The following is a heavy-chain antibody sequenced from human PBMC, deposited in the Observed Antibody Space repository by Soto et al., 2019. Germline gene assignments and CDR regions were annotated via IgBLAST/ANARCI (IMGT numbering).Heavy chain of an antibody. Sequence: ASVKVSCKASGYTVTSYYMHGVRQAPGQGLEWMGIINPSGGSTSYAQKFQGRVTMTRDTSTSTVYMELSSLRAEDTAVYYCARVAKRSGYYSGMWVWGQGTTFAVSS. CDR1: GYTVTSYY. D-gene: IGHD3-10*01. V-gene: IGHV1-46*03. CDR3: ARVAKRSGYYSGMWV. J-gene: IGHJ6*02. CDR2: INPSGGST.